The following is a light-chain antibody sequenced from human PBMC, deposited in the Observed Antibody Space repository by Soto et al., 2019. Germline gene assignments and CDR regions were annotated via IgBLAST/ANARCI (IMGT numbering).Light chain of an antibody. CDR2: GAS. J-gene: IGKJ1*01. CDR1: QSVSSSY. CDR3: QQYSSSRT. V-gene: IGKV3-20*01. Sequence: EIVLTQSPGNLSLSPGERATLSCRASQSVSSSYLAWYQQKPGQAPRLLIYGASSRATGIPDRFSGSGSGTDFTLTISRLEPEDFAVYYCQQYSSSRTFGQGTKVDIK.